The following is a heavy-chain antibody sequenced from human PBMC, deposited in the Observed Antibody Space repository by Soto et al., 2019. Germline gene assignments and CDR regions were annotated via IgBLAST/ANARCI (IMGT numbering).Heavy chain of an antibody. Sequence: SETLSLTCTVSGGSISSGGYYWSWIRQHPGKGLEWIGYIYYSGSTYYNPSLKSRVTISVDTSKNQFSLKLSSVTAADTAVYYCARGLPDPGAASPYSGYDYDLVKIGYYFDYWGQGTLVTVSS. D-gene: IGHD5-12*01. CDR3: ARGLPDPGAASPYSGYDYDLVKIGYYFDY. CDR2: IYYSGST. V-gene: IGHV4-31*03. J-gene: IGHJ4*02. CDR1: GGSISSGGYY.